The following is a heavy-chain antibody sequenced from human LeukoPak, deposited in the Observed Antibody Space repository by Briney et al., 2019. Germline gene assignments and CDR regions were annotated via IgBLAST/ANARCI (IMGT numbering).Heavy chain of an antibody. CDR1: GFTFDDYG. CDR2: INWNGGST. CDR3: ARDGGYCSGGSCYSDAFDI. V-gene: IGHV3-20*04. Sequence: SGGSLRLSCAASGFTFDDYGMSWVRQAPGKGLEWVSGINWNGGSTVYAGSVKVRFTISRDNAKNSLYLQMNSLRAEDTALYYCARDGGYCSGGSCYSDAFDIWGQGTWSPSLQ. D-gene: IGHD2-15*01. J-gene: IGHJ3*02.